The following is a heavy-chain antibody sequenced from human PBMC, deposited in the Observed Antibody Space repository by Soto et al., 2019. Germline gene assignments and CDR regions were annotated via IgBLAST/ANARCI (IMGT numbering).Heavy chain of an antibody. CDR2: IYWDDDR. Sequence: SGPKRVNPTQTLTLTCSFSGFSLSNSRVGVAWIRQPPGKALEWLAIIYWDDDRRYPPSLKTRLAITKDTSKNQVVLTMTNLDPGDTATYYCAHIMITWGGVSALDAFDMWGQGTMVTVSS. V-gene: IGHV2-5*02. D-gene: IGHD3-16*01. CDR1: GFSLSNSRVG. J-gene: IGHJ3*02. CDR3: AHIMITWGGVSALDAFDM.